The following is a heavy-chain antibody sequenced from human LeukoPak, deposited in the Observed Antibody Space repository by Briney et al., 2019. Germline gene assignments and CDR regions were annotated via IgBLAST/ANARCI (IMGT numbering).Heavy chain of an antibody. J-gene: IGHJ4*02. CDR1: GFTFSRSA. CDR2: TSGSGGNT. Sequence: GRSLRLSCAASGFTFSRSAMSWVRQAPGKGLEWVSGTSGSGGNTFYADSVKGRFTISRDNAKNSVCLQMNSLRGEDTAVYYCVRGGTTSYDYWGQGTLVTVSS. D-gene: IGHD1-7*01. V-gene: IGHV3-23*01. CDR3: VRGGTTSYDY.